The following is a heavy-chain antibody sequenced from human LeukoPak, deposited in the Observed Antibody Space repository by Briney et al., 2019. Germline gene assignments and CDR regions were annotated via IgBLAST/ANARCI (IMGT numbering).Heavy chain of an antibody. CDR1: GGSISSGGYS. CDR3: ARAASWRSGLDY. V-gene: IGHV4-30-2*01. CDR2: IYHSGST. D-gene: IGHD3-3*01. Sequence: SETLSLTCAVSGGSISSGGYSWSWIRQPPGKGLEWIGYIYHSGSTYYNPSLKNRVTISVDRSKNQFSLKLSSVTAADTAVYYCARAASWRSGLDYWGQGTLVTVSS. J-gene: IGHJ4*02.